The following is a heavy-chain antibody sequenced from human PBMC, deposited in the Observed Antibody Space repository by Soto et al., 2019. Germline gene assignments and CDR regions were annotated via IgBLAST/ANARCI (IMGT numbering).Heavy chain of an antibody. CDR2: IYWNDDK. D-gene: IGHD5-18*01. Sequence: SGPTLVNPTQTLTLTCTFSGFSLSTFGKGVGWIRQPRGKAPEWLALIYWNDDKRYNPSLSNRLTIAKDTSKNLLVLTMTNVDPEDTATYDCVNSHDSSPSDYWGRGTLVTVSS. CDR3: VNSHDSSPSDY. J-gene: IGHJ4*02. CDR1: GFSLSTFGKG. V-gene: IGHV2-5*01.